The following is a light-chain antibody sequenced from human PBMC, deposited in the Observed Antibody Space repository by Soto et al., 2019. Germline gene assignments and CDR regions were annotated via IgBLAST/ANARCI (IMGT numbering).Light chain of an antibody. CDR2: GAS. CDR1: QSVSSN. J-gene: IGKJ1*01. CDR3: QQYNNWPPGA. V-gene: IGKV3-15*01. Sequence: EIVMTQSPANLSVSPGERATLSCRASQSVSSNLAWYQQKPGQAXRLLIYGASTRATGIPARFSGSGSGTEFTLTISSLQSEDFAFYYGQQYNNWPPGAFGQGTKVDIK.